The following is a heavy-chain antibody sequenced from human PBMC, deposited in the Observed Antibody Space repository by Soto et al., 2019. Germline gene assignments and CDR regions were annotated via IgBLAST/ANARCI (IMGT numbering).Heavy chain of an antibody. V-gene: IGHV3-33*01. D-gene: IGHD2-15*01. CDR1: GFTFSSYG. CDR2: LAYDGSYQ. J-gene: IGHJ4*02. CDR3: ARDRMVASLDY. Sequence: GGSLRLSCVASGFTFSSYGFHWVRQAPGKGLEWVAVLAYDGSYQHYADSVKGRFTVSRDISKNTLYLQMNSLRADDTAVYYCARDRMVASLDYWGQGTLVTVSS.